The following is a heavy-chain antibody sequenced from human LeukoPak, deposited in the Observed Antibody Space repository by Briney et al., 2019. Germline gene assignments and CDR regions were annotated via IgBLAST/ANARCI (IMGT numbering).Heavy chain of an antibody. CDR2: IFQSGST. D-gene: IGHD2-2*01. CDR1: GDSISNGGYY. J-gene: IGHJ4*02. V-gene: IGHV4-30-2*06. Sequence: NASETLSLTCTVSGDSISNGGYYWNWIRQSPGKGLEWIGSIFQSGSTYYNPSLKSRVTISVDRSKNQFSLKLSSVTAADTAVYYCARVRAGGYQLLLDYWGQGTLVTVSS. CDR3: ARVRAGGYQLLLDY.